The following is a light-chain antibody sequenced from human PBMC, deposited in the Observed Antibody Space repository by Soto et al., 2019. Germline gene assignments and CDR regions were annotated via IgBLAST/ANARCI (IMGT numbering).Light chain of an antibody. CDR3: QQYYSYPRT. CDR1: QGISSY. Sequence: AIRMTQSPSSLSASTGDRVTITCRASQGISSYLAWHQQKPGKAPKLLIYAASTLQSGVPSRFSGSGSGTDFTLTISCLQSEDFATYCCQQYYSYPRTFGQGTKVDIK. CDR2: AAS. V-gene: IGKV1-8*01. J-gene: IGKJ1*01.